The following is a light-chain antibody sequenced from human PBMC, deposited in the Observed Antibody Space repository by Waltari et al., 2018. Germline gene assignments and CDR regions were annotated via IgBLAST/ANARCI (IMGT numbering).Light chain of an antibody. CDR3: QHFKTYPIT. CDR2: YAS. CDR1: QSTNRW. J-gene: IGKJ5*01. Sequence: DIQMTQSPSTLSAFVGERVTITCRASQSTNRWVAWYQQKPWKAPKLLINYASSLQSGVPSRFSRSGSGTDFTLTISSLQPEDFATYHCQHFKTYPITFGQGTRLEIK. V-gene: IGKV1-5*01.